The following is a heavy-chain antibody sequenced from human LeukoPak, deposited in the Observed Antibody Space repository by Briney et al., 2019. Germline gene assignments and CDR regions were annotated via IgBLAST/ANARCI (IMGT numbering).Heavy chain of an antibody. D-gene: IGHD2-2*01. CDR1: GGSISSSNYY. CDR2: IYYSGST. CDR3: ARHDRCSRTSCSLYYFDY. Sequence: PSETLSLTCTVSGGSISSSNYYWGWIRQPPGKGLEWIGSIYYSGSTYYNPSLKSRVTISVDTSKNQFSLKLSSVTAADTAVYYCARHDRCSRTSCSLYYFDYWGQGTLVTVS. J-gene: IGHJ4*02. V-gene: IGHV4-39*01.